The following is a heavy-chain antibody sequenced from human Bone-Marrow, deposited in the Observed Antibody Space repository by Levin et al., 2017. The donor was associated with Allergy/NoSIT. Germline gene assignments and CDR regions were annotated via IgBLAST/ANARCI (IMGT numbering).Heavy chain of an antibody. J-gene: IGHJ5*02. CDR2: IKEDGSEK. D-gene: IGHD5-24*01. CDR3: ARDQFRRATIGARWVDP. CDR1: GFTFSNSW. Sequence: ETLSLTCAASGFTFSNSWMSWVRQTPGKGLEWVANIKEDGSEKYYVDSVKGRFTISRDNAKNSLYVQMNSLRAEDTAVYYCARDQFRRATIGARWVDPWGQGTLVIVSS. V-gene: IGHV3-7*01.